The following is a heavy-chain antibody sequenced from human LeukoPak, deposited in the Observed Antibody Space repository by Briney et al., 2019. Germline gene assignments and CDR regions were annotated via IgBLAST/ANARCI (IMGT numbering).Heavy chain of an antibody. D-gene: IGHD3-22*01. J-gene: IGHJ4*02. CDR2: IYYSGST. CDR3: ARGGDSSGYYYSFDY. CDR1: GGSISSTTYY. V-gene: IGHV4-61*05. Sequence: SETLSLTCIVSGGSISSTTYYWGWIRQPPGKGLEWIGYIYYSGSTNYNPSLKSRVTISVDTSKNQFSLKLSSVTAADTAVYYCARGGDSSGYYYSFDYWGQGTLVTVSS.